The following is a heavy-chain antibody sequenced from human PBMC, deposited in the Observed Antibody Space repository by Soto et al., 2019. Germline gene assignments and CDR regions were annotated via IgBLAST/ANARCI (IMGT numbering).Heavy chain of an antibody. V-gene: IGHV3-11*01. CDR2: ISSSGSTI. CDR1: GFTFSDYY. Sequence: GGSLRLSCAASGFTFSDYYMSWIRQAPGKGLEWVSYISSSGSTIYYADSVKGRFTISRDNAKNSLYLQMNSLRAEDTAVYYCARDYYDSSGYYLNWCDPWGQGTLVTVSS. CDR3: ARDYYDSSGYYLNWCDP. J-gene: IGHJ5*02. D-gene: IGHD3-22*01.